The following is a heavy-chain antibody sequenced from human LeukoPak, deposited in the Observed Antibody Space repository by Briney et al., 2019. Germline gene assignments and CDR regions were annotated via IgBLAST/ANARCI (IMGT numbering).Heavy chain of an antibody. CDR1: GYTFTSYD. J-gene: IGHJ5*02. CDR2: INPNSGGT. V-gene: IGHV1-2*04. CDR3: ARASAVAGKGEWFDP. Sequence: ASVNVSCKASGYTFTSYDIHWVRQATGQGLERMGWINPNSGGTNYAQKFQGWVTMTRDTSISTAYMELSRLRSDDTAVYYCARASAVAGKGEWFDPWGQGTLVTVSS. D-gene: IGHD6-19*01.